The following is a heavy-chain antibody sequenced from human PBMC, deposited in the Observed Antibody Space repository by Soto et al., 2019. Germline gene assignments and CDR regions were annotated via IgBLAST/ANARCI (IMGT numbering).Heavy chain of an antibody. CDR2: ISSSSSTI. CDR3: GRDRGPDILAY. D-gene: IGHD3-9*01. Sequence: GKWLEWVSYISSSSSTIYYADSVKGRFTISRDNPKTSLHLQMNSLRDKDTLVYYCGRDRGPDILAYWGQG. V-gene: IGHV3-48*02. J-gene: IGHJ4*02.